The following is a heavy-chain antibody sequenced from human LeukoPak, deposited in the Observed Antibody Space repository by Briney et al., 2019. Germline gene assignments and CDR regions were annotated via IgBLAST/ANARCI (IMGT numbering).Heavy chain of an antibody. Sequence: GGSLRLSCAVSGISVSSNYMTWDRHAPGKGLEWVSVIYSGGRTYYADSVKGRFTVSRDNSRNTLYLQMNSLRSEDTAVYYCARGGSYSYDAFDIWGQGTMVTVSP. CDR2: IYSGGRT. CDR3: ARGGSYSYDAFDI. V-gene: IGHV3-66*01. J-gene: IGHJ3*02. CDR1: GISVSSNY. D-gene: IGHD1-26*01.